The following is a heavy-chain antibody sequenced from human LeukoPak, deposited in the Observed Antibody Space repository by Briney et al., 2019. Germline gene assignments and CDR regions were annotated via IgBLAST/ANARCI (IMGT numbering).Heavy chain of an antibody. CDR1: GYTFTSYG. CDR3: ARVSSASSGWLTFDY. CDR2: ISAYNGNT. D-gene: IGHD6-19*01. V-gene: IGHV1-18*01. J-gene: IGHJ4*02. Sequence: ASVKVSCKASGYTFTSYGISWVRQAPGQGLEWMGWISAYNGNTNYAQKLQGRVTMTTDTSTSTAYMELSSLRSEDTAVYYCARVSSASSGWLTFDYWGQGTLVTVSS.